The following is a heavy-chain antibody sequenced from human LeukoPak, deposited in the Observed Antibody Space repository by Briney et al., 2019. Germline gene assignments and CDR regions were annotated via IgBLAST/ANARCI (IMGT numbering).Heavy chain of an antibody. D-gene: IGHD3-10*01. CDR3: ARDRWYYGSGSPNDY. V-gene: IGHV1-3*01. Sequence: ASVKVSCKASGYTFTSYAMHWVRQAPGQRLEWMGWINAGNGNTKYSQKFQGRGTITRDTSASTAYMELSSLRSEDTAVYYCARDRWYYGSGSPNDYWGQGTLVTVSS. J-gene: IGHJ4*02. CDR1: GYTFTSYA. CDR2: INAGNGNT.